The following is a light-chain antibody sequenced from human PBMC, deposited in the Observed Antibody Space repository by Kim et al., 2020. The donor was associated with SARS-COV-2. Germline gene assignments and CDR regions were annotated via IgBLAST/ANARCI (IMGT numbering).Light chain of an antibody. V-gene: IGKV1-39*01. Sequence: ASVGDRVTITCRARQSISSYLNWYQQKPGKAPKLLIYAASSLQSGVPSRFSGSGSGTDFTLTISSLQPEDFATYYCQQSYSTLITFGPGTKVDIK. CDR1: QSISSY. CDR3: QQSYSTLIT. J-gene: IGKJ3*01. CDR2: AAS.